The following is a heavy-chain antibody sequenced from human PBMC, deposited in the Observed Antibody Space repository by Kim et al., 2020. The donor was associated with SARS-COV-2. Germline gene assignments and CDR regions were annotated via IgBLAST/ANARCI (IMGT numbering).Heavy chain of an antibody. Sequence: ASVKVSCKVSGYTLTELSIHWVRQAPGKGLEWMGGFDPKGGETIYAQKFQGRVTMTEDTSTDTAYMELSSLRSEDTAVYYCATEAPVAGTPPDYWGQGTLIIVSS. CDR2: FDPKGGET. J-gene: IGHJ4*02. D-gene: IGHD6-19*01. CDR3: ATEAPVAGTPPDY. CDR1: GYTLTELS. V-gene: IGHV1-24*01.